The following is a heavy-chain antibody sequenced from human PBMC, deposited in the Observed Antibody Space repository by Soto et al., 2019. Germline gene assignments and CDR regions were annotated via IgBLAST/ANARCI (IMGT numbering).Heavy chain of an antibody. D-gene: IGHD6-19*01. J-gene: IGHJ4*02. Sequence: SETLSLTCTVSGGSINSYSWSWIRQPPAKGLEWIGYIYNSASINYNPSLKSRVTISLDTSKNQFSLKLSSVTAADTAVYYCARPTVAGIFDYWGQGTLVTVSS. CDR1: GGSINSYS. CDR2: IYNSASI. CDR3: ARPTVAGIFDY. V-gene: IGHV4-59*08.